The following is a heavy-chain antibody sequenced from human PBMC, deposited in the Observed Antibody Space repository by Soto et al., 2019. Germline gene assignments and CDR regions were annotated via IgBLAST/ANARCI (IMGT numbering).Heavy chain of an antibody. D-gene: IGHD6-19*01. CDR2: IYYSGST. V-gene: IGHV4-39*01. CDR1: GGSISSSSYY. CDR3: ARLRIAVAGFDY. Sequence: ETLSLTCTVSGGSISSSSYYWGWIRQPPGKGLEWIGSIYYSGSTYYNPSLKSRVTISVDTSKNQFSLKLSSVTAADTAVYYCARLRIAVAGFDYWGQGTLVTVSS. J-gene: IGHJ4*02.